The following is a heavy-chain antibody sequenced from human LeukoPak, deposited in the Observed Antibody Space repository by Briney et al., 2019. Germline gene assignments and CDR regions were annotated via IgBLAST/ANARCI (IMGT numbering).Heavy chain of an antibody. CDR2: LYSGSST. V-gene: IGHV3-53*01. CDR1: GFTFSTNY. Sequence: GGSLRLPCAASGFTFSTNYMNWVRQAPGKGLEWVSILYSGSSTYYADSVEGRFTISRDSSKNTLFLQMNDLRAEDTAVYYCARVGDHFHWYLDLWGRGTLVTVSS. D-gene: IGHD3-3*02. CDR3: ARVGDHFHWYLDL. J-gene: IGHJ2*01.